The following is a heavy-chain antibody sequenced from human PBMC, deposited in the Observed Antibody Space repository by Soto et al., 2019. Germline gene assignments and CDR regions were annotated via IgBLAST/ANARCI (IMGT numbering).Heavy chain of an antibody. CDR1: GCSISSSSYY. CDR3: ARHAVTDYYYYYYGLDV. D-gene: IGHD4-4*01. Sequence: SETLSLTCTFSGCSISSSSYYLGWIRQPPGKGLEWIGYIYYSGSADYSPSLKSRVTISVDTSKNQFALKLRSVTAADTAVYYCARHAVTDYYYYYYGLDVWGQGTTVTVSS. CDR2: IYYSGSA. V-gene: IGHV4-39*01. J-gene: IGHJ6*02.